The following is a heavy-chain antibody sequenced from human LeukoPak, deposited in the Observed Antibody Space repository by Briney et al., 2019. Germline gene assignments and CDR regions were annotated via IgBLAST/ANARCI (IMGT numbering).Heavy chain of an antibody. J-gene: IGHJ4*02. CDR2: VYYSGST. D-gene: IGHD7-27*01. CDR1: GGSISSYY. CDR3: ASNTGTVFDY. Sequence: SETLSLTCTVSGGSISSYYWGWIRQPPGKGLEWIGYVYYSGSTEYNPSLRSRVTISLEMSKHQFSLNLTSVTAADTAAYYCASNTGTVFDYWGQGALVSVSS. V-gene: IGHV4-59*01.